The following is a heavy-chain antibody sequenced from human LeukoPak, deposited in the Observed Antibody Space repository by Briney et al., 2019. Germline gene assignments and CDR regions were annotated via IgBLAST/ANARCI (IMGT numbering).Heavy chain of an antibody. D-gene: IGHD2-2*01. CDR3: ARGLGYCSSTSCLNWFDP. Sequence: GGSLRLSCAASGFTFSNAWIGWVRQMPGKGLEWMGIIYPGDSDTRYSPSSQGQVTISADKSISTAYLQWSSLKASDTAMYYCARGLGYCSSTSCLNWFDPWGQGTLVTVSS. CDR2: IYPGDSDT. V-gene: IGHV5-51*01. CDR1: GFTFSNAW. J-gene: IGHJ5*02.